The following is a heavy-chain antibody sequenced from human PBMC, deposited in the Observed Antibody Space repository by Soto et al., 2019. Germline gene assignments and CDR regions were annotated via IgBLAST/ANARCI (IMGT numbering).Heavy chain of an antibody. CDR1: GFTFSSYA. CDR2: ISYDGSNK. J-gene: IGHJ4*02. Sequence: GGSLRLSCAASGFTFSSYAMHWVRQAPGKGLEWVAVISYDGSNKYYADSVKGRFTISRDNSKNTLYLQMNSLRAEDTAVYYCARDMAGYSSSWYRVRGYFDYWGQGTLVTVSS. D-gene: IGHD6-13*01. CDR3: ARDMAGYSSSWYRVRGYFDY. V-gene: IGHV3-30-3*01.